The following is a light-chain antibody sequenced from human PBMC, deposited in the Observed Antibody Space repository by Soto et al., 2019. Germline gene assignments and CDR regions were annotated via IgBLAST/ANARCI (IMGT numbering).Light chain of an antibody. J-gene: IGKJ4*01. Sequence: EIVLTQSPDTLSLSPGERATLSCRASQSVSASYLAWYQHKPGQAPRLLMYGASRRATGIPDRFSGSGSGTDFTLAISRLEPEDFVVYFCQQYGSSPLTFVLGTKLGIK. V-gene: IGKV3-20*01. CDR3: QQYGSSPLT. CDR2: GAS. CDR1: QSVSASY.